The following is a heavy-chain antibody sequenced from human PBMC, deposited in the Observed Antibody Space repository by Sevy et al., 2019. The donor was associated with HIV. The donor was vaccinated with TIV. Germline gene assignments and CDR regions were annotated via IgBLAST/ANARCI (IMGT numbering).Heavy chain of an antibody. CDR3: AQDLAGPGRRYFDY. V-gene: IGHV3-30*02. D-gene: IGHD6-13*01. Sequence: GGSLRLSCAASGFTFSNYGMHWVRQVPGKGLEWVTFIRYDGSDKYYAASVKGRFTISRDDSKNTLYLQMDSLGAEDTAIYYCAQDLAGPGRRYFDYWGQGTLVTVSS. CDR1: GFTFSNYG. J-gene: IGHJ4*02. CDR2: IRYDGSDK.